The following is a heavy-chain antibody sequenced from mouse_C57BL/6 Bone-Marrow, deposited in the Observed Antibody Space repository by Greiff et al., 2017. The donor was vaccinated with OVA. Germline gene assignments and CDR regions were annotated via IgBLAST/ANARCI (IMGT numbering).Heavy chain of an antibody. CDR2: IYPGSGST. V-gene: IGHV1-55*01. J-gene: IGHJ2*01. CDR1: GYTFTSYW. Sequence: VQLQQPGAELVKPGASVKMSCKASGYTFTSYWITWVKQRPGQGLEWIGDIYPGSGSTNYNEKFKSKATLTVDTSSSTAYMQLSSLTSEDSAVYYCARGDAVVAYYFDYWGQGTTLTVSS. CDR3: ARGDAVVAYYFDY. D-gene: IGHD1-1*01.